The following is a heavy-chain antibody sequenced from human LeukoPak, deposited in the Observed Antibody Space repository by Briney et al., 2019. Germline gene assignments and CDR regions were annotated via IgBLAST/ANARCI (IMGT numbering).Heavy chain of an antibody. D-gene: IGHD3/OR15-3a*01. Sequence: GSLRLSCAASGFTFSSYWMSWVRQAPGKGLEWIGSIYHSGTAYYNPSLKSRVTISVDTSKNQFSLKLSSVTTTDTAVYYCAKEVARRTGGFDPWGQGTLVTVSS. V-gene: IGHV4-38-2*02. CDR1: GFTFSSYW. CDR3: AKEVARRTGGFDP. J-gene: IGHJ5*02. CDR2: IYHSGTA.